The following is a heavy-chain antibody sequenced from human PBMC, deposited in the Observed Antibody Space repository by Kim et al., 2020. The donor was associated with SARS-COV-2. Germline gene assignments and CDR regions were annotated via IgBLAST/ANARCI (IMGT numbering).Heavy chain of an antibody. J-gene: IGHJ4*02. CDR3: VRLIDY. V-gene: IGHV3-7*03. CDR2: IRPDGGVQ. Sequence: GGSLRLSCAASGFIFSNYWMSWVRQAPGKGPECVANIRPDGGVQFYVDSVRGRFSISRDNAQNSLYLQMNSLRVEDTAIYYCVRLIDYWGQGTLVSVSS. CDR1: GFIFSNYW.